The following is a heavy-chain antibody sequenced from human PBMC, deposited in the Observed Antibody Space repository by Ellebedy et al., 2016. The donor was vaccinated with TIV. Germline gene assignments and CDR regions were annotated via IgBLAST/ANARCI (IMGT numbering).Heavy chain of an antibody. J-gene: IGHJ4*02. CDR2: INGGGVTT. CDR3: AKDLTPSSSWYGGIDF. CDR1: GFTFSSYA. V-gene: IGHV3-23*01. Sequence: GESLKISCAASGFTFSSYAMTWVRQAPGKGLEWVSTINGGGVTTYYADSVKGRFTISRDNSKNTLSLQMNSLIAEDTAIYYCAKDLTPSSSWYGGIDFWGQGTLVTVSS. D-gene: IGHD6-13*01.